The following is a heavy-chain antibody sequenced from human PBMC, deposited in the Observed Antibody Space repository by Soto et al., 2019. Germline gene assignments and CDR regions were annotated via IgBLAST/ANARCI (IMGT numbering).Heavy chain of an antibody. CDR1: GGSISSDHYH. V-gene: IGHV4-30-4*01. CDR3: FREDDGGDRDYYGLDV. CDR2: IHYSGSV. J-gene: IGHJ6*02. Sequence: QVQLQESGPGLVRPSQTLSLTCTVSGGSISSDHYHWTWIRQTPGKGLEWIGYIHYSGSVYYNPSLQSRVTMSVDTSKNLFSLKLSSGTAADTAVYFCFREDDGGDRDYYGLDVWGQGTTVTVSS. D-gene: IGHD4-17*01.